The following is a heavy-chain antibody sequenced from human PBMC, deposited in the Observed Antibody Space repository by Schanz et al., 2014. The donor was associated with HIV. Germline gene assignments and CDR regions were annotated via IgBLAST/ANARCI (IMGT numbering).Heavy chain of an antibody. J-gene: IGHJ4*02. V-gene: IGHV3-23*04. Sequence: EVHLVESGGGLVKPGGSLRLSCAASGFTFSDYSMHWVRQAPGKGLEWVSSISESGGSTYYADSVKGRFTISRDNSKNTLYLQMNTLRAEDTAVYYCAKPEYDTSGNSQSHFDYWGQGTLVTVSS. CDR1: GFTFSDYS. CDR2: ISESGGST. D-gene: IGHD3-22*01. CDR3: AKPEYDTSGNSQSHFDY.